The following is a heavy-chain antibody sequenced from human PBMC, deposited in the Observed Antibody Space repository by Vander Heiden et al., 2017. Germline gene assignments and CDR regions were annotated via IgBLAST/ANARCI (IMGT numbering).Heavy chain of an antibody. CDR3: ARHGRDRYVFS. J-gene: IGHJ4*02. Sequence: QVQLQESGPGLVKPSQTLSLTCTVSGGSISSGGYYWSWIRQHPGKGLEWIGYIYYSGSTYDNPSLKSRVTISVDTSKNQFSLKLSSVTAADTAVYCGARHGRDRYVFSWGQGTMVTVSS. CDR1: GGSISSGGYY. CDR2: IYYSGST. V-gene: IGHV4-31*03. D-gene: IGHD3-9*01.